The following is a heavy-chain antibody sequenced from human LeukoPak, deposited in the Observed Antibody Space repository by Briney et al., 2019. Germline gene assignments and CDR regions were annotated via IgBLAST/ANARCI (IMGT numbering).Heavy chain of an antibody. J-gene: IGHJ4*02. D-gene: IGHD6-19*01. CDR1: GGSISSYY. V-gene: IGHV4-59*08. CDR2: IYYSGST. Sequence: SETLSLTCTVSGGSISSYYWSWIRQPPGKGLEWIGYIYYSGSTNYNPSLKSRVTISVDTSKNQFSLKLNSVTAADTAVYYCARLVAGTGEYYFDSWGQGTLVTVSS. CDR3: ARLVAGTGEYYFDS.